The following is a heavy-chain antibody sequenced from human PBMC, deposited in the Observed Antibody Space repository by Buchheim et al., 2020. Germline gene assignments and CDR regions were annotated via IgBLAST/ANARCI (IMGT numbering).Heavy chain of an antibody. CDR2: ISGSGHRA. CDR1: GFTFNNSA. Sequence: EVQLLESGGGLVQPGGSLRLSCAASGFTFNNSAMHWVRQAPGKGLEWVSAISGSGHRANYADSVKGRLTIPSANSKNKLYLQTTSLRAEDTAVYYCVCGSQLDNYDGMDVWGQGTT. D-gene: IGHD1-26*01. J-gene: IGHJ6*02. V-gene: IGHV3-23*01. CDR3: VCGSQLDNYDGMDV.